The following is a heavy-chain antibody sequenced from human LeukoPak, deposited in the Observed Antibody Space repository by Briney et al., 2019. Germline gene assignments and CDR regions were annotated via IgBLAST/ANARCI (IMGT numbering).Heavy chain of an antibody. Sequence: ASVKVSCKASGYTFTEYYMHWVRQAPGQGLEWMGWINPNSDDTNYAQKFQGWVTMTRDTSISTAYMELSRLRSDDTAVYFCASVIAASGTRNWYFDLWGRGTLVTVSS. CDR1: GYTFTEYY. V-gene: IGHV1-2*04. CDR3: ASVIAASGTRNWYFDL. D-gene: IGHD6-13*01. CDR2: INPNSDDT. J-gene: IGHJ2*01.